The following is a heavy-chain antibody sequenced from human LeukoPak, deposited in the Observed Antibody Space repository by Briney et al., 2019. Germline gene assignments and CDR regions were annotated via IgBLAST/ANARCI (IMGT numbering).Heavy chain of an antibody. V-gene: IGHV3-23*01. J-gene: IGHJ4*02. CDR3: AKDLHRNIVVVVAATPFDY. CDR1: GFTFSSYA. Sequence: GGSLRLSCAASGFTFSSYAMSWVRQAPGKGLEWVSAISGSGGSTYYADSVKGRFTISRDNSKNTLYLQMNSLRAEDTAVYYCAKDLHRNIVVVVAATPFDYWSQGTLVTVSS. D-gene: IGHD2-15*01. CDR2: ISGSGGST.